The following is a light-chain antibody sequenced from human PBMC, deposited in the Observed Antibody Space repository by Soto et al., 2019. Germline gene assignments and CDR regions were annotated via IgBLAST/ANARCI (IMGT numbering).Light chain of an antibody. V-gene: IGKV1-5*01. J-gene: IGKJ1*01. CDR2: DAS. Sequence: DIQLTQSPSTLSSSVGDRVTLTCRASQSISSWLAWYQPKPGKAPKLLIYDASSLESGVPSRLSGSGSGTEFTLTISSMQPDDSATYYCQQYNSYWTFGQGTKVDIK. CDR3: QQYNSYWT. CDR1: QSISSW.